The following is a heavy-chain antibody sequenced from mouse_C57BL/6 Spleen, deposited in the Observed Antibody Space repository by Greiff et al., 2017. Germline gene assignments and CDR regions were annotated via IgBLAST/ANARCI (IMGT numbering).Heavy chain of an antibody. CDR1: GYTFTSYW. V-gene: IGHV1-61*01. J-gene: IGHJ4*01. CDR2: IYPSDSET. D-gene: IGHD2-2*01. CDR3: ARYGYEGYYAMDY. Sequence: QVQLQQSGAELVRPGSSVKLSCKASGYTFTSYWMDWVKQRPGQGLEWIGNIYPSDSETHYNQKFKDKATLTVNKSSSTAYMQLNSQTSEDSAVYYCARYGYEGYYAMDYWGQGTSVTVSS.